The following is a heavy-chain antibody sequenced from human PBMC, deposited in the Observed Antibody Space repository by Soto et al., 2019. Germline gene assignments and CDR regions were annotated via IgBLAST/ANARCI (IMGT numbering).Heavy chain of an antibody. V-gene: IGHV3-53*02. CDR1: GLTVSSNY. CDR3: ARDGVSGGFDY. CDR2: IYSGGST. Sequence: EVQLVETGGGLIQPGGSLRLSCAASGLTVSSNYMSWVRQAPGKGLELVSVIYSGGSTYYADSGKGRFTISRDNSKNTLYLQMNSLRAEDTAVYYCARDGVSGGFDYWGQGTLVTVSS. J-gene: IGHJ4*02. D-gene: IGHD3-10*01.